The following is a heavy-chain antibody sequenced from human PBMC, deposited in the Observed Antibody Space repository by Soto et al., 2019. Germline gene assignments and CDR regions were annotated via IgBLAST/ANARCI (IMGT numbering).Heavy chain of an antibody. CDR1: GFSFSSYA. V-gene: IGHV3-23*01. CDR3: AKAAYYYDSSGYPPLGDY. D-gene: IGHD3-22*01. J-gene: IGHJ4*02. Sequence: GGSLRLSCAASGFSFSSYAMSWGRQAPGKGLEWVSAINDNGVTTYYADSVKGRFTISRDNSKNTLYLQMNTLRAEDTAVYYCAKAAYYYDSSGYPPLGDYWGQGTLVTVSS. CDR2: INDNGVTT.